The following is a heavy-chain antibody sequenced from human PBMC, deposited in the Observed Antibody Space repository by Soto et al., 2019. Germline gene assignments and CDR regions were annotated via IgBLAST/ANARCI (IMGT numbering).Heavy chain of an antibody. Sequence: QGQLVQSGAEVKKPGASVKVSCKASGYTFTRYGISWVRQAPGQGLEWMGWISGYNGDTKHAQKFQGRVTMTIDTSTTTAFMELRSLTSDDTAVYYCAKNGQPPYYYYGLDVWGQGTTVTVSS. D-gene: IGHD2-8*01. V-gene: IGHV1-18*01. J-gene: IGHJ6*02. CDR2: ISGYNGDT. CDR3: AKNGQPPYYYYGLDV. CDR1: GYTFTRYG.